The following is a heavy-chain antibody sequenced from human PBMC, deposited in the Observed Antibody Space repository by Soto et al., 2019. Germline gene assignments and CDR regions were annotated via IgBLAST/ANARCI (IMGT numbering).Heavy chain of an antibody. CDR1: GFTFSSYS. CDR2: ISSSSSYI. V-gene: IGHV3-21*01. CDR3: ASPIAVAGTFHGFDP. Sequence: GGSLRLSCAASGFTFSSYSMNWVRQAPGKGLEWVSSISSSSSYIYYADSVKGRFTISRDNAKNSLYLQMNSLRAEDTAVYYCASPIAVAGTFHGFDPWGQGTLVTVSS. D-gene: IGHD6-19*01. J-gene: IGHJ5*02.